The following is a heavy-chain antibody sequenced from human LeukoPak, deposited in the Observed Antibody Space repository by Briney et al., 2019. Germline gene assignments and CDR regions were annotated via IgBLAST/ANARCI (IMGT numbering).Heavy chain of an antibody. CDR2: IYYSGST. J-gene: IGHJ6*02. Sequence: SETLSLTCTVSGGSISSSSYYWGWIRQPPGKGLEWIGSIYYSGSTNYNPSLKSRVTISVDTSRNQFSLKLSSVTAADTAVYYCARGPSLLRVWGQGTTVTVSS. CDR1: GGSISSSSYY. V-gene: IGHV4-39*07. D-gene: IGHD3-16*01. CDR3: ARGPSLLRV.